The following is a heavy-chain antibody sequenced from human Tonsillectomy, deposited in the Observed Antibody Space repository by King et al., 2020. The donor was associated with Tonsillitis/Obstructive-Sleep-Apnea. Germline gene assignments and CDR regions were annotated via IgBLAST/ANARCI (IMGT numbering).Heavy chain of an antibody. CDR2: IYYSGST. J-gene: IGHJ3*02. V-gene: IGHV4-39*01. Sequence: QLQLQESGPGLVKPSETLSLTCTVSGGSISSSSYYWGWIRQPPGKGLEWIGSIYYSGSTYYNPSLKSRVTISVDTSKNQFSLKLSSVTAADTAVYYCAWSDDSGAFDIWGQGTMVTVSS. CDR3: AWSDDSGAFDI. D-gene: IGHD3-22*01. CDR1: GGSISSSSYY.